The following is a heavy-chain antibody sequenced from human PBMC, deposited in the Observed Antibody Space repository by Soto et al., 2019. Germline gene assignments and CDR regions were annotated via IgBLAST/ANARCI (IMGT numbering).Heavy chain of an antibody. CDR1: GYTLTELS. CDR3: ATATYSGYEGTFDY. D-gene: IGHD5-12*01. CDR2: FDPEDGET. Sequence: ASVKVSCKVSGYTLTELSMHWVRQAPGKGLEWMGGFDPEDGETIYAQKFQGRVTMTEDTSTDTAYMELSSLRSEDTAVYYCATATYSGYEGTFDYWGQGTLVTAPQ. J-gene: IGHJ4*02. V-gene: IGHV1-24*01.